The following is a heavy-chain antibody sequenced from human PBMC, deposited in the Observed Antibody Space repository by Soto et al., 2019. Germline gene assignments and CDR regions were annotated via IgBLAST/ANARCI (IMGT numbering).Heavy chain of an antibody. CDR1: GYTLSELS. D-gene: IGHD3-9*01. CDR3: ATRVLRYFDWSYGLFDY. V-gene: IGHV1-24*01. CDR2: FDPEDGET. J-gene: IGHJ4*02. Sequence: ASVKVSCKVSGYTLSELSMHWVRQAPGKGLEWMGGFDPEDGETIYAQKFQGRVTMTEDTSTDTAYMELSSLRSEDTAVYYCATRVLRYFDWSYGLFDYWGQGTLVTVSS.